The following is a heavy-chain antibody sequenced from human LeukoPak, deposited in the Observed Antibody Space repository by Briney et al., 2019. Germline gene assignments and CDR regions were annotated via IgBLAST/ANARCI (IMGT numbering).Heavy chain of an antibody. CDR3: AKGRYCSGGSCYFSYYYYGMDV. Sequence: GGSLRLSCAASGFTFSSYAMSWVRHAPGKALEWLSAISGSGGSTYYADSVKGRFTISRDDSKNTLYLQMNSLRAEDTAVYYCAKGRYCSGGSCYFSYYYYGMDVWGQGTTVTVSS. D-gene: IGHD2-15*01. CDR1: GFTFSSYA. CDR2: ISGSGGST. V-gene: IGHV3-23*01. J-gene: IGHJ6*02.